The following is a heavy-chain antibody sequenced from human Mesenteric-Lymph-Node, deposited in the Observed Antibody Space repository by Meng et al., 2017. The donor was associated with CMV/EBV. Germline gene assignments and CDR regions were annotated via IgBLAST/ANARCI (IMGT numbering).Heavy chain of an antibody. CDR1: GYSISSGYY. D-gene: IGHD2-2*02. CDR2: VYHTGST. V-gene: IGHV4-38-2*02. J-gene: IGHJ5*02. Sequence: SETLSLTCTVSGYSISSGYYWGWIRQPPGKGLEWIGSVYHTGSTYYNPSLKSRVTMSVDTSKNQFSLKLNSVTAAETAVYYCARGSSGFYTINCFDPWGQGALVTVSS. CDR3: ARGSSGFYTINCFDP.